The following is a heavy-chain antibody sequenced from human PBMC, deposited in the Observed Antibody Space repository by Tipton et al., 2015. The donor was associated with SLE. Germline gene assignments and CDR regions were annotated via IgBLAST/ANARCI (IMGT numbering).Heavy chain of an antibody. J-gene: IGHJ1*01. CDR3: AKGSVNYDFWSGYPEYFQH. V-gene: IGHV3-33*06. CDR2: IWYDGSNK. D-gene: IGHD3-3*01. Sequence: PLRLSCAASGFTFSSYGMHWVRQAPGKGLEWVAVIWYDGSNKYYADSVKGRFTISRDNSKNTLYLQMNSLRAEDTAVYYCAKGSVNYDFWSGYPEYFQHWGQGTLVTVSS. CDR1: GFTFSSYG.